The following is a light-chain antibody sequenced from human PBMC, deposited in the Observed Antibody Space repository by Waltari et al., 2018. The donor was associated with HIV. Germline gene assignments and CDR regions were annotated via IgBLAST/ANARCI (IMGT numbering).Light chain of an antibody. Sequence: IQLTQSPSYVSASVGDRVTITCRASRGIRDGFVWYQRKPGTAPNLLIYSTSRLQNGVPSRFVGSGSGTLFTLTINGLLADDFGTYYCQEADDFPHIFGAGTRVDIK. V-gene: IGKV1-12*01. CDR3: QEADDFPHI. CDR2: STS. CDR1: RGIRDG. J-gene: IGKJ3*01.